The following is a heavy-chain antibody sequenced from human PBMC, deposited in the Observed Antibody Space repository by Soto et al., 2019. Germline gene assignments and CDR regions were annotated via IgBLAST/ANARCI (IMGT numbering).Heavy chain of an antibody. Sequence: GGSLRLSCAASGFTFSSYAMHWVRQAPGKGLEWVAVISYDGSNKYYADSVKGRFTISRDNSKNTLYLQMNSLRAEDTAVYYCARGVPPAGMDVWGQGTTVTVSS. CDR1: GFTFSSYA. CDR3: ARGVPPAGMDV. J-gene: IGHJ6*02. D-gene: IGHD2-2*01. V-gene: IGHV3-30-3*01. CDR2: ISYDGSNK.